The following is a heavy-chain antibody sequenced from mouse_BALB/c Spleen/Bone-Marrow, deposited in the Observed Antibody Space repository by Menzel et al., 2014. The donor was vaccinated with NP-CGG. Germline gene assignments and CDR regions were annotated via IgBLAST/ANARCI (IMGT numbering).Heavy chain of an antibody. CDR2: ISNGDGST. Sequence: EVKLVESGGGLVQPGGSLKLSCATSGFTFSDYYMYWVRQTPDMRLEWVAYISNGDGSTFYPDTLKGRFTISRDNAKNPLYLKLSRLKSAVTAMYYSARESYGYAMDYWGQGTSVTVSS. V-gene: IGHV5-12*02. CDR3: ARESYGYAMDY. D-gene: IGHD1-1*01. CDR1: GFTFSDYY. J-gene: IGHJ4*01.